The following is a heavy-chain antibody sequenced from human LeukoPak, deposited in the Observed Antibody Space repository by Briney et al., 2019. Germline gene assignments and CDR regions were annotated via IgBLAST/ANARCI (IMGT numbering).Heavy chain of an antibody. CDR1: GGTFSSYA. CDR3: ARGPSEDTAMVIGDWYFDL. Sequence: EASVKVSCKASGGTFSSYAISWVRQAAGQGLEWNGRIIPILGIANYAQKFQGRVTITADKSTSTAYMELSSLRSEDTAVYYCARGPSEDTAMVIGDWYFDLWGRGTLVTVSS. CDR2: IIPILGIA. J-gene: IGHJ2*01. D-gene: IGHD5-18*01. V-gene: IGHV1-69*04.